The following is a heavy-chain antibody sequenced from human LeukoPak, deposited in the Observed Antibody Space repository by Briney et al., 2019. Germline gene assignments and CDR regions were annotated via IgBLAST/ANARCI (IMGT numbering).Heavy chain of an antibody. CDR1: GGSISSYY. Sequence: KASETLSLTCTVSGGSISSYYWSWIRQPPGKGLEWIGYIYYSGSTNHNPSLKSRVTISVDTSKNQFSLKLSSVTAADTAVYYCARHLYYSFYYYYGMDVWGQGTTVTVSS. D-gene: IGHD3-22*01. CDR2: IYYSGST. CDR3: ARHLYYSFYYYYGMDV. J-gene: IGHJ6*02. V-gene: IGHV4-59*08.